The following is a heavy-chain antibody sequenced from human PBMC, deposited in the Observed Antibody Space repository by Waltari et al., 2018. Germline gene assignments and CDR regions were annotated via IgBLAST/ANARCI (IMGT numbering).Heavy chain of an antibody. D-gene: IGHD6-13*01. J-gene: IGHJ5*02. CDR3: ARAGEIAAAGPHNWFDP. CDR1: GGTFSSYA. CDR2: IIPSCGTA. Sequence: QVQLVQSGAEVKKPGSSVKVSCKASGGTFSSYAISWVRQAPGQGLEWMGGIIPSCGTANYAQKFQGRVTITADEATSTAYMELSSLRSEDTAVYYCARAGEIAAAGPHNWFDPWGQGTLVTVSS. V-gene: IGHV1-69*01.